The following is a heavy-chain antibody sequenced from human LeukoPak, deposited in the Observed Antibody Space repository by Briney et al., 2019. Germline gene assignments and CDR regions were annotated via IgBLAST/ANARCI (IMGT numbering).Heavy chain of an antibody. D-gene: IGHD3-22*01. V-gene: IGHV4-34*01. CDR2: INHSGST. Sequence: SETLSLTCAVYGGSFSGYYWSWIRQPPGKGLEWIGEINHSGSTNYNPSLKSRVTISVDTSKNQFSLKLSSVTAGDTAVYYYARGGYYYDSSARTQYYFDYWGQGTLVTVSS. CDR1: GGSFSGYY. CDR3: ARGGYYYDSSARTQYYFDY. J-gene: IGHJ4*02.